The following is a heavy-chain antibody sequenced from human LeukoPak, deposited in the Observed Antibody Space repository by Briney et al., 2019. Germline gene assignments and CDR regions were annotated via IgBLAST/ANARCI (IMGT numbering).Heavy chain of an antibody. CDR2: FDPEDGET. D-gene: IGHD4-11*01. CDR1: GYTLTELS. CDR3: AAADTISYSNYYDY. Sequence: GASVKVSCKVSGYTLTELSMHWVRQAPGKGLEGMGGFDPEDGETIYAQKFQGRVTMTEDTSTDTAYMELSSLRSEDTAVYYCAAADTISYSNYYDYWGQGTLVTVSS. V-gene: IGHV1-24*01. J-gene: IGHJ4*02.